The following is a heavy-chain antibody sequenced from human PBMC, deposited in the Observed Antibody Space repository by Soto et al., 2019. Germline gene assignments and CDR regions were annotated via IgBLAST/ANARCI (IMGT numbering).Heavy chain of an antibody. J-gene: IGHJ6*02. V-gene: IGHV1-69*13. D-gene: IGHD3-22*01. CDR2: IIPIFGTA. CDR1: GGTFSSYA. CDR3: AMYYYDSSGYPNPSFYYGMDV. Sequence: GASVKVSCKASGGTFSSYAISWVRQAPGQGLEWMGGIIPIFGTANYAQKFQGRVTITADESTSTAYMELSSLRPEDTAVYYCAMYYYDSSGYPNPSFYYGMDVWGQGTTVTVSS.